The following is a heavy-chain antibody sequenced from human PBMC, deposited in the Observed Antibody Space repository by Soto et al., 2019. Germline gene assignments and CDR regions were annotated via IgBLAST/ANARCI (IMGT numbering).Heavy chain of an antibody. D-gene: IGHD3-10*01. CDR1: GFTFGFAC. J-gene: IGHJ3*02. Sequence: EGQLVESGGAFVKPGGSLRLSCAASGFTFGFACLNWVRQAPGKGLEWVGRIKASDDGGTADVAAPVTGRFSISRDDSKNTLFLHMNGLESEDTAVYYCTTTFGDNDDDAFDIWGQGTLVAVSS. CDR2: IKASDDGGTA. V-gene: IGHV3-15*07. CDR3: TTTFGDNDDDAFDI.